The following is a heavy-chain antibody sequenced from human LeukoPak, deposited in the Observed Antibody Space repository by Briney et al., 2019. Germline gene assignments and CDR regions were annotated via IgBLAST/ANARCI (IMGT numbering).Heavy chain of an antibody. CDR1: GFTFTTYV. D-gene: IGHD2-8*01. J-gene: IGHJ5*02. CDR3: ARDNGEWRLNWFDH. V-gene: IGHV3-33*01. CDR2: IWDDGNNK. Sequence: GRSLRLSCAASGFTFTTYVMHWVRQAPGKGLDWVALIWDDGNNKYYADSVKGRFTISRDNSKNTLYLQMNSLRAAGTAVYYCARDNGEWRLNWFDHWGQGTLVTVSS.